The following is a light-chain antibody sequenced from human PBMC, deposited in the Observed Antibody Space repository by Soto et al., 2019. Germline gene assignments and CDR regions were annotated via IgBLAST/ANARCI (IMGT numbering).Light chain of an antibody. V-gene: IGKV1-39*01. CDR1: QGISNS. CDR2: DAS. CDR3: QQSYNTPRT. J-gene: IGKJ1*01. Sequence: DIQMTQSPSSLSASVGDRVTITCRASQGISNSLNWYQQKPGKAPKLLIYDASTLQSGVPSRFSGSGSRTDFTLTISSLQPEDFATYSCQQSYNTPRTFGQGTKIEIK.